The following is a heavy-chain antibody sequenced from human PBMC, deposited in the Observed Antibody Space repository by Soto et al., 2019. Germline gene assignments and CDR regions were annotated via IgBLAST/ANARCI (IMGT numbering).Heavy chain of an antibody. Sequence: GGSLRLSCAASGFTFSSYGMHWVRQAPGKGLEWVAVISYDGSNKYYADSVKGRFTISRDNSKNTLYLQMNSLRAEDTAVHYCAKGHYVPPLNYFDYWGQGTLVTVSS. CDR2: ISYDGSNK. CDR1: GFTFSSYG. J-gene: IGHJ4*02. V-gene: IGHV3-30*18. D-gene: IGHD3-16*01. CDR3: AKGHYVPPLNYFDY.